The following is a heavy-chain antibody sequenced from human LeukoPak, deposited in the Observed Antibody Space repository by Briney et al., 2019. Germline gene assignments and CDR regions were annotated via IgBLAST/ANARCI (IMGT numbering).Heavy chain of an antibody. J-gene: IGHJ3*02. V-gene: IGHV3-48*03. CDR3: ATLTTVTHDAFDI. CDR1: GFTFSSYE. D-gene: IGHD4-17*01. CDR2: ISSSGSSI. Sequence: GGSLRLSCAASGFTFSSYEMNWVRQAPGKGLEWVSYISSSGSSIYYADSLRGRFTISRDNAKNSLFLQMHSLRAEDTAVYYCATLTTVTHDAFDIWGQGTMVTVSS.